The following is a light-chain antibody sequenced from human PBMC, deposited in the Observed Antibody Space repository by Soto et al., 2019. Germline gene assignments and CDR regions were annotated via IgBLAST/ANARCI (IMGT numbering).Light chain of an antibody. CDR3: RQYISWPPIT. CDR2: GAS. CDR1: QSVRTK. V-gene: IGKV3-15*01. Sequence: EVVMTQSPDTLYVSPGEGATLSCRVSQSVRTKLAWYQQKAGQAPRRRIYGASTRATGIPDRFSGSGSGTEFTLTISSLQSEDFAVYYCRQYISWPPITFGQGTRLEIK. J-gene: IGKJ5*01.